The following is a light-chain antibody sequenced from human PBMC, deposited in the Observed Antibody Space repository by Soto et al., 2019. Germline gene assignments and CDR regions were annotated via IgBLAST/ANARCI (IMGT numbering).Light chain of an antibody. V-gene: IGKV3-20*01. Sequence: EIVLTQSPGTLSLSPGERATLSCRASQSVSSSYLAWYQQKPGQAPRLLIYGASSRATGIPDRFSGSESGTDFTLTISRLEPKDFAVYYCQQYGSSPPITFGPGTKVDIK. CDR1: QSVSSSY. CDR2: GAS. J-gene: IGKJ3*01. CDR3: QQYGSSPPIT.